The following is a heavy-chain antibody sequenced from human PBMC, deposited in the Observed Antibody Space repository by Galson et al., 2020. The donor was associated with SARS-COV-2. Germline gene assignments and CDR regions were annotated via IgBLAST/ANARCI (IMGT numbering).Heavy chain of an antibody. V-gene: IGHV4-38-2*01. CDR3: ARGGIQLWDPLDY. J-gene: IGHJ4*02. CDR2: IYHSGNT. CDR1: GYSISSGYY. D-gene: IGHD5-18*01. Sequence: SETLSLTCAVSGYSISSGYYWGWIRQPPGKGLEWIGSIYHSGNTYYNPSLKSRVTISVDTAKNQFSLKLSSVTAADTAVYYCARGGIQLWDPLDYWGQRTLVTVSS.